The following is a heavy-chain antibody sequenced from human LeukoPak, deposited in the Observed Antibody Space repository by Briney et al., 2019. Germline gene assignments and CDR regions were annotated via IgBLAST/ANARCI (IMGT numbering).Heavy chain of an antibody. J-gene: IGHJ6*03. V-gene: IGHV4-34*01. CDR1: GGSFSGYY. CDR2: INHSGST. CDR3: ARAIVIYGSGSYFFDFNYYYYMDV. D-gene: IGHD3-10*01. Sequence: SETLSLTCAVYGGSFSGYYWSWIRQPPGKGLEWIGEINHSGSTNYNPSLKSRVTISVDTSKNQFSLKLSSVTAADTAVYYCARAIVIYGSGSYFFDFNYYYYMDVWGKGTTVTISS.